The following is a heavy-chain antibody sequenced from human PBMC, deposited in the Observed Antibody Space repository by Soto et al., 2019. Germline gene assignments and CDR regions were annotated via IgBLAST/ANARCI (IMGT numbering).Heavy chain of an antibody. Sequence: VQLLESGGGLIQPGGSLRLSCAASGFTFSNYAMSWVRQAPGEGLEWVSAISGSDGTTYYAGSVKGRFTISRDNTKNTLYLQMSSLIAEDTALYYCAKTSSGWYNFDSWGQGTLVTVSS. J-gene: IGHJ4*02. CDR2: ISGSDGTT. V-gene: IGHV3-23*01. CDR3: AKTSSGWYNFDS. CDR1: GFTFSNYA. D-gene: IGHD6-19*01.